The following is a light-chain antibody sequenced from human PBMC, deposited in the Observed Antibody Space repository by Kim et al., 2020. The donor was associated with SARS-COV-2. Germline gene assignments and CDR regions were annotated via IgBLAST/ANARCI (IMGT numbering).Light chain of an antibody. V-gene: IGLV1-44*01. CDR3: AAWDDRLNGYV. CDR1: SSNIGSNT. J-gene: IGLJ1*01. Sequence: GQRDTISCSGSSSNIGSNTVNWYQQLPGTAPKLLVYTSNERPSGVSHQFSGSKSGTSASLAISGLQSEDEADYYCAAWDDRLNGYVFGTGTKVTVL. CDR2: TSN.